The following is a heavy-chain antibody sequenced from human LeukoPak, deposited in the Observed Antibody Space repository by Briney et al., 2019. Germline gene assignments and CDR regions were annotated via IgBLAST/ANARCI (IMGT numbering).Heavy chain of an antibody. J-gene: IGHJ4*02. D-gene: IGHD1-26*01. CDR1: GGSISSGDYY. CDR3: AREVGVGATDFDY. Sequence: SETLSLTCTVSGGSISSGDYYWSWIRQPPGKGLEWIGYIYHSGSTYYNPSLKSRVTISVDTSKNQFSLKLSSVTAADTAVYYCAREVGVGATDFDYWGQGTLVTVSS. V-gene: IGHV4-30-4*01. CDR2: IYHSGST.